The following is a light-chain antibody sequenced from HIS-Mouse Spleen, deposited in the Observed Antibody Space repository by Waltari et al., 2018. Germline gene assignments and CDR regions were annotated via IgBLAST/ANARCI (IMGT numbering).Light chain of an antibody. Sequence: IVLTQSPATLSLSPRERTTLSCRASQSVSSYLSWYQQTPGQAPRLLIYDASNRATGIPARFSGSGSGTDFTLTISSLEPEDFAVYYCQQRSNWPLTFGGGTKVEIK. J-gene: IGKJ4*01. V-gene: IGKV3-11*01. CDR3: QQRSNWPLT. CDR1: QSVSSY. CDR2: DAS.